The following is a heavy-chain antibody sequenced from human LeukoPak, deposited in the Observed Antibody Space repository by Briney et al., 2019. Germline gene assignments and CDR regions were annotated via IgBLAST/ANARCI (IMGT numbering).Heavy chain of an antibody. Sequence: SETLSLTCTVSGGSISSSYWSWIRQPPGKGLEWIAYIYYTGSANYNPSLKSRITISVDTSKSQFSLNLRSVTAADTAVYYCARDVRGFDPWGQGTLVTVSS. CDR3: ARDVRGFDP. J-gene: IGHJ5*02. V-gene: IGHV4-59*01. CDR1: GGSISSSY. CDR2: IYYTGSA.